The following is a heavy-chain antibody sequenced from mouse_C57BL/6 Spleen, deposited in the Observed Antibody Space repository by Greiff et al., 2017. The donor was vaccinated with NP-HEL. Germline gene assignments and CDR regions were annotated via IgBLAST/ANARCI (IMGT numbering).Heavy chain of an antibody. V-gene: IGHV1-64*01. J-gene: IGHJ1*03. CDR1: GYTFTSYW. Sequence: QVQLQQPGAELVKPGASVKLSCKASGYTFTSYWMHWVKQRPGQGLEWIGMIHPNSGSTNYNEKFKSKATLTVDKSSSTAYMQLSSLTSEDSAVYYCASQDSLYYYGSSSWYFDVWGTGTTVTVSS. CDR3: ASQDSLYYYGSSSWYFDV. D-gene: IGHD1-1*01. CDR2: IHPNSGST.